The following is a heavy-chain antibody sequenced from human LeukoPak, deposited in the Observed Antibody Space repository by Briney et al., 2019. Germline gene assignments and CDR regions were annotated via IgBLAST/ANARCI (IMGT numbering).Heavy chain of an antibody. CDR2: INDSGST. V-gene: IGHV4-34*01. J-gene: IGHJ4*02. Sequence: PSETLSLTCAVYGGSFSGYYWSWIRQPPGKGLEGIGEINDSGSTNYNPSLQSRVAISVDPSNPQSSLKLRSVTAADPAAYCCARGPRGPFDYWRQGTLVPVPS. CDR1: GGSFSGYY. CDR3: ARGPRGPFDY.